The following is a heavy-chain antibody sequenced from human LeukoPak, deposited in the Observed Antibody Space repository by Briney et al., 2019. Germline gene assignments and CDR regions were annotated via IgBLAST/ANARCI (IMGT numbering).Heavy chain of an antibody. CDR1: GGSFSGYY. CDR3: ARGGGRIAAAKYYFDY. D-gene: IGHD6-13*01. CDR2: INHSGST. V-gene: IGHV4-34*01. J-gene: IGHJ4*02. Sequence: SETPSLTCAVYGGSFSGYYWSWIRQPPGKGLEWIGEINHSGSTNYNPSLKSRVTISVDTSKNQFSLKLSSVTAADTAVYYCARGGGRIAAAKYYFDYWGQGTLVTVSS.